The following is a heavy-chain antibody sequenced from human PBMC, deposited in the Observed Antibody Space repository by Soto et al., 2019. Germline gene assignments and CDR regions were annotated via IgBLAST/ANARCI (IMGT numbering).Heavy chain of an antibody. CDR3: ARGSVIVGATNDAFHI. CDR1: GYTFTGYY. Sequence: ASVKVSCKASGYTFTGYYMHWVRQAPGQGLEWMGWINPNSGGTNYAQKFQGRVTMTRDTSVSTAYMELSRLRSDDTAVYYCARGSVIVGATNDAFHIWGQGTIGNVSS. D-gene: IGHD1-26*01. J-gene: IGHJ3*02. CDR2: INPNSGGT. V-gene: IGHV1-2*02.